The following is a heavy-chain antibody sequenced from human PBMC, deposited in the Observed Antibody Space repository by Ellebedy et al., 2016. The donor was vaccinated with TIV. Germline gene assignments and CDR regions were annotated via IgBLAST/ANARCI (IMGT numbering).Heavy chain of an antibody. CDR1: GYTFTGYY. CDR2: INPNSGGT. J-gene: IGHJ6*02. Sequence: AASVKVSCKASGYTFTGYYMHWVRPAPGQGLEWMGWINPNSGGTNYTQKFQGWVTMTRDTFISTAYLELSRLRSDDTAVYYCVSAVVPDRGLSHYYGLDVWGQGTTVTVSS. CDR3: VSAVVPDRGLSHYYGLDV. D-gene: IGHD2-2*01. V-gene: IGHV1-2*04.